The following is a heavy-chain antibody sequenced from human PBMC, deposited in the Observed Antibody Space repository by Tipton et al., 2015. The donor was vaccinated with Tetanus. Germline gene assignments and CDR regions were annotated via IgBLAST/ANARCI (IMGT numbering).Heavy chain of an antibody. Sequence: SLRLSCVASGFTFRSYWMSWVRQAPGKGLEWVANIKEDGSEMYYADSVKGRFTISRGNARNSLSVHMKSLGDEDTAVYYCATGRTLDYWGQGTRVTVST. CDR3: ATGRTLDY. CDR1: GFTFRSYW. J-gene: IGHJ4*02. D-gene: IGHD1-26*01. V-gene: IGHV3-7*01. CDR2: IKEDGSEM.